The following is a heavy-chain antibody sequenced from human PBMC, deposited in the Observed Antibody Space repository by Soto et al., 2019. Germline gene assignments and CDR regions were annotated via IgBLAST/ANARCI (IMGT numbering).Heavy chain of an antibody. D-gene: IGHD3-16*02. CDR3: VRDSGGRYDLDWYEP. V-gene: IGHV3-48*02. J-gene: IGHJ5*02. CDR2: ISSSSTTI. Sequence: GGSLRLSCAASGFTFSSYSMNWFRQAPRKGLEWVSCISSSSTTIYYADSVKGRFTISRDNAKNSLYLQMNSLRDEDTAVYYFVRDSGGRYDLDWYEPWGKGTLVTVS. CDR1: GFTFSSYS.